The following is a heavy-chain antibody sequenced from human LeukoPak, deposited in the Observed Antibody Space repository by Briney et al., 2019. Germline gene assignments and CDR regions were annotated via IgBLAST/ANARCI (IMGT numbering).Heavy chain of an antibody. CDR3: ARSPDYCTNGVCYSGYYYGMDV. J-gene: IGHJ6*02. CDR1: GYSFTSYW. D-gene: IGHD2-8*01. CDR2: IYPGDSDT. Sequence: GESLKISCKGSGYSFTSYWIGWVRQMPGKGLEWMGIIYPGDSDTRYSPSFQGQVTISADKSISTAYLQWSSLKVSDTAMYYCARSPDYCTNGVCYSGYYYGMDVWGQGTTVTVSS. V-gene: IGHV5-51*01.